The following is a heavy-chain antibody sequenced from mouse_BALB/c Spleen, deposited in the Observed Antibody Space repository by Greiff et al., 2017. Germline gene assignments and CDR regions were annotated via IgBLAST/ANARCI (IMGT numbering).Heavy chain of an antibody. J-gene: IGHJ4*01. CDR1: GFTFSSYG. Sequence: EVMLVESGGGLVQPGGSLKLSCAASGFTFSSYGMSWVRQTPDKRLELVATINSNGGSTYYPDSVKGRFTISRDNAKNTLYLQMSSLKSEDTAMYYCARGQSLYYAMDYWGQGTSVTVYS. V-gene: IGHV5-6-3*01. CDR3: ARGQSLYYAMDY. CDR2: INSNGGST.